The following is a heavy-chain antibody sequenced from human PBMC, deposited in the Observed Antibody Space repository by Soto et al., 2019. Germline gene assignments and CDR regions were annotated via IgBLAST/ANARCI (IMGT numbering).Heavy chain of an antibody. CDR3: ARAGGTTVTGLWHFDS. D-gene: IGHD4-17*01. J-gene: IGHJ4*02. CDR2: IWYDGTQK. V-gene: IGHV3-33*01. CDR1: GFTFNTYS. Sequence: GGSLRLSCEASGFTFNTYSMHWVRQPPGKGLEWLAAIWYDGTQKYYADSVKGRFIISRGNSKKTLYLEMNSLRAEDTAVYYCARAGGTTVTGLWHFDSWGQGTLVTVSS.